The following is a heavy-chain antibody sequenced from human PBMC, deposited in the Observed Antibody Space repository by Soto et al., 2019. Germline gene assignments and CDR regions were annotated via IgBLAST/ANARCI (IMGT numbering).Heavy chain of an antibody. V-gene: IGHV3-30-3*01. CDR2: ISYDGSNK. J-gene: IGHJ4*02. D-gene: IGHD3-10*01. Sequence: PGGSLRLSCVVSGFTFSSYAIHWVRQAPGKGQEWVAVISYDGSNKYYADSVKGRFTISRDNSKNTLYLQMNSLRPEDTAVYYCARNYYGSGSYLGPFGYWGQGTLVTVSS. CDR3: ARNYYGSGSYLGPFGY. CDR1: GFTFSSYA.